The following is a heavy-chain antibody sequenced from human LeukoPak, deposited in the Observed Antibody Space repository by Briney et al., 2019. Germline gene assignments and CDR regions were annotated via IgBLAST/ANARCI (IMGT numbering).Heavy chain of an antibody. CDR3: AKGGYDYVELGYFDY. V-gene: IGHV3-23*01. CDR1: GFRFSNYA. Sequence: GGSLRLSCAASGFRFSNYAMGWVRQAPGKGLEWVSLIIASSGSTFSADSVKGRLTISRDNSNNTLYLQMNSLRAEDTAVYYCAKGGYDYVELGYFDYWGQGTLVTVSS. CDR2: IIASSGST. J-gene: IGHJ4*02. D-gene: IGHD5-12*01.